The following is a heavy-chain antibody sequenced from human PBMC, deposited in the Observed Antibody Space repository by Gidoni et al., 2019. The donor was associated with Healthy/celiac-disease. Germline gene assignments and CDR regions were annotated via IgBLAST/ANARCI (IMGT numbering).Heavy chain of an antibody. V-gene: IGHV1-2*02. CDR2: INPNSGGT. D-gene: IGHD3-10*01. Sequence: QVQLVQSGAEVKKPGASVTVSCTASGYTFTGYYLHCVRQAPGQGLEWMGWINPNSGGTNYAQKFQGRVTMTRETSISTAYMELSRLRSDDTAVYYCARGLGAYITMVRGVIISWFDPWGQGTLVTVSS. J-gene: IGHJ5*02. CDR3: ARGLGAYITMVRGVIISWFDP. CDR1: GYTFTGYY.